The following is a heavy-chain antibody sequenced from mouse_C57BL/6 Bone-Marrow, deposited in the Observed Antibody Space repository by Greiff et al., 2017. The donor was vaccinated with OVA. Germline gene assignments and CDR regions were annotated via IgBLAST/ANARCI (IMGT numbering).Heavy chain of an antibody. CDR1: GYTFTRYW. J-gene: IGHJ2*01. D-gene: IGHD1-1*01. CDR2: INPSSGYT. CDR3: ARFTTVVATWGDY. V-gene: IGHV1-7*01. Sequence: QVQLKQSGAELAKPGASVKLSCKASGYTFTRYWMHWVKQRPGQGLEWIGYINPSSGYTKYNQKFKDKATLTADKSSSTAYMQLSSLTYEDSAVYYCARFTTVVATWGDYWGQGTTLTVSS.